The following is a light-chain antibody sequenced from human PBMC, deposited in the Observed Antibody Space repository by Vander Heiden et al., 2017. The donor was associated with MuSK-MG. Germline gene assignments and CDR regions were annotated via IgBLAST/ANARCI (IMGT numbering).Light chain of an antibody. CDR2: GSA. Sequence: QSVLTQPPSVSGAPGQRVTISCTGSSSNLGAGYDVQWYQQFPGAAPRLLIYGSANRPSGIPARFSGSKSGTSASLAITGLQAEDEADYYCQSYDSSLSGYVVFGGGTKLTVL. CDR1: SSNLGAGYD. V-gene: IGLV1-40*01. J-gene: IGLJ2*01. CDR3: QSYDSSLSGYVV.